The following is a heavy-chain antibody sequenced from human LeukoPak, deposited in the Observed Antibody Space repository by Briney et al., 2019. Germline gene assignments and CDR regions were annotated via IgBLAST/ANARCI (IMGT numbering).Heavy chain of an antibody. CDR1: GGSIITTR. CDR3: TRESGAFSPFGF. CDR2: VHLNGAT. D-gene: IGHD1-26*01. V-gene: IGHV4-4*02. J-gene: IGHJ4*02. Sequence: SGTLSLACAVSGGSIITTRWSWVRQPPGKGLEWIGEVHLNGATHYNPSLGSRVSMSIDKSKNHMSLKLTSVTAADTAIYYCTRESGAFSPFGFWGQGTLVTVSS.